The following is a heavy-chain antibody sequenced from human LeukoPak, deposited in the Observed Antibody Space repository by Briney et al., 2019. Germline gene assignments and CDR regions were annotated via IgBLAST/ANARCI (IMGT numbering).Heavy chain of an antibody. J-gene: IGHJ6*03. CDR2: IYSGGST. Sequence: GGSLRLSCAASRFTFSSYGMSWVRQAPGKGLEWVSVIYSGGSTYYADSVKGRFTISRDNSKNTLYLQMNSLRAEDTAVYYCARGSGYYYYMDVWGKGTTVTISS. CDR1: RFTFSSYG. CDR3: ARGSGYYYYMDV. V-gene: IGHV3-66*01.